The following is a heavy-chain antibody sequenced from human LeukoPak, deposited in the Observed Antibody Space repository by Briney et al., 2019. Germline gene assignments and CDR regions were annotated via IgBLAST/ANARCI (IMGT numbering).Heavy chain of an antibody. CDR3: AKRSGINYGYFDS. D-gene: IGHD1-26*01. CDR1: RFTFSNYA. Sequence: GGSLRLSCAASRFTFSNYAMSWVRQAPGKELEWVSAITGSGDYTDYADSVKGRFTISRDNSKNTAYLQMNSLRAEDTAVYYCAKRSGINYGYFDSWGQGTLVTVSS. J-gene: IGHJ4*02. V-gene: IGHV3-23*01. CDR2: ITGSGDYT.